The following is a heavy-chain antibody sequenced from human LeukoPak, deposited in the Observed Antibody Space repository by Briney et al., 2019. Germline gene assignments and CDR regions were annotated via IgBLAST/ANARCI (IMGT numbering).Heavy chain of an antibody. D-gene: IGHD3-9*01. J-gene: IGHJ4*02. CDR2: IYSGGST. Sequence: GGSLRLSCAASGFTVSSNYMSWVRQAPGKGLEWVSDIYSGGSTYYADSVKGRFTISRDNSKNTLYLQMNSLRAEDTAVYYCARAMTGVVFDYWGQGTLVTVSS. CDR1: GFTVSSNY. CDR3: ARAMTGVVFDY. V-gene: IGHV3-66*01.